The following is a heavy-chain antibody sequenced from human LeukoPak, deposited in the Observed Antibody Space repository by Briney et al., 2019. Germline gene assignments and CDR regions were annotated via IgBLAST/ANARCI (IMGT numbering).Heavy chain of an antibody. V-gene: IGHV1-69*13. CDR3: ARSITGTTGQFDY. Sequence: SVTVSCKASGGTFSSYAISWVRQAPGQGLEWMGGIIPIFGTANYAQKFQGRVTITADESTSTAYMELSSLRSEDTAVYYCARSITGTTGQFDYWGQGTLVTVSS. CDR2: IIPIFGTA. J-gene: IGHJ4*02. CDR1: GGTFSSYA. D-gene: IGHD1-7*01.